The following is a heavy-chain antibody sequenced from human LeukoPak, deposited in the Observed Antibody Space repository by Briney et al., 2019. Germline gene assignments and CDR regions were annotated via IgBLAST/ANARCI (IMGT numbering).Heavy chain of an antibody. CDR2: IYHSGST. CDR3: ARGGNCSGGSCYSDRGWFDP. Sequence: SEALSLTCTVSGYSISSGYYWGWIRQPPGKGLEWIGSIYHSGSTYYNPSLKSRVTISVDMSKNQFSLKLSSVTAADTAVYHCARGGNCSGGSCYSDRGWFDPWGQGTLVTVSS. CDR1: GYSISSGYY. J-gene: IGHJ5*02. V-gene: IGHV4-38-2*02. D-gene: IGHD2-15*01.